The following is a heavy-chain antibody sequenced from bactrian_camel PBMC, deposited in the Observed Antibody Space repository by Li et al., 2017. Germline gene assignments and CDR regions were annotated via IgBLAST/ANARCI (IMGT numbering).Heavy chain of an antibody. D-gene: IGHD5*01. CDR2: IEGGDIR. CDR1: GFTFHEND. V-gene: IGHV3S67*01. CDR3: ATGTGGH. Sequence: VQLVKSGGGSVQSGGSLTLSCAATGFTFHENDMSWVRRAPGKEREEVAGIEGGDIRTYGDSVKGRFTISLDNAKNILYLQMNSLKFDDTALYFCATGTGGHWGQGTQVTVS. J-gene: IGHJ4*01.